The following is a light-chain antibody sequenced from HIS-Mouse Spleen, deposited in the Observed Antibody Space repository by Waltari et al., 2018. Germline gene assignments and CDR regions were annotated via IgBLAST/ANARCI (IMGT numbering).Light chain of an antibody. V-gene: IGKV3-11*01. CDR3: QQRSNWPPLT. CDR2: DAS. CDR1: QSVSSY. J-gene: IGKJ4*01. Sequence: EIVLTQSPATLSLSPGERATLSGRASQSVSSYLAWYQPKPGQAPRLLIYDASNRATGIPARFSGSGSGTDFTLTISRLEPEDFAVYYCQQRSNWPPLTFGGGTKVEIK.